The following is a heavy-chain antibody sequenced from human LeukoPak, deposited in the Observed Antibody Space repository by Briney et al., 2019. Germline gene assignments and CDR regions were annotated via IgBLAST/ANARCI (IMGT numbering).Heavy chain of an antibody. D-gene: IGHD3-22*01. CDR2: ITGSSSYI. CDR1: GFTFSTYS. CDR3: ARTRIEYYYMDV. V-gene: IGHV3-21*01. J-gene: IGHJ6*03. Sequence: GGSLRLSCAASGFTFSTYSMNWVRQAPGKGLELVSSITGSSSYIYYADSVKGRFTISRDNAKNSLYLQMNSLRAEDTAVYYCARTRIEYYYMDVWGKGTTVTVSS.